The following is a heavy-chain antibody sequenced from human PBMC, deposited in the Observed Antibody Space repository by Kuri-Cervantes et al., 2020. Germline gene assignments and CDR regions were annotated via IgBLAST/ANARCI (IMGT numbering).Heavy chain of an antibody. CDR2: ISYDGSNK. V-gene: IGHV3-30*04. Sequence: LSLTCAASGFTFSSYAMHWVRQAPGKGLEWVAVISYDGSNKYYADSVKGRFTISRDNSKNTLYLQMNSLRAEDTAVYYCAKAHRRKSFGEFDYWGQGTLVTVSS. D-gene: IGHD3-10*01. CDR1: GFTFSSYA. J-gene: IGHJ4*02. CDR3: AKAHRRKSFGEFDY.